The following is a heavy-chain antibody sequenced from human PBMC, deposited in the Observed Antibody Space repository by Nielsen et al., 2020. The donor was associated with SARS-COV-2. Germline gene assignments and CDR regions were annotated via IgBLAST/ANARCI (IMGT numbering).Heavy chain of an antibody. J-gene: IGHJ5*02. Sequence: GESLKISCAASGFTFSNYAMHWLRQAPGKGLEWVAIISHDGSNNHYADSVKGRFTISRHNSYNTLLLQMNSLRGEDTAVYYCAREGGYSSTWGQGTLVTVSS. D-gene: IGHD6-13*01. V-gene: IGHV3-30-3*01. CDR3: AREGGYSST. CDR2: ISHDGSNN. CDR1: GFTFSNYA.